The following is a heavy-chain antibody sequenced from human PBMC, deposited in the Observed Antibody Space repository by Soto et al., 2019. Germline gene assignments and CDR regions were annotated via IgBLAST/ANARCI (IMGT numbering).Heavy chain of an antibody. CDR2: IYYSGST. V-gene: IGHV4-39*07. J-gene: IGHJ6*02. CDR1: GGSISSSSYY. Sequence: SETLSLTCIVSGGSISSSSYYWGWIRQPPGKGLEWIGSIYYSGSTYYNPSLKSRVTISVDTSKNQFSLKLSSVTAADTAVYYCARDSTVYYYYGMDVWGQGTTVTVSS. D-gene: IGHD1-26*01. CDR3: ARDSTVYYYYGMDV.